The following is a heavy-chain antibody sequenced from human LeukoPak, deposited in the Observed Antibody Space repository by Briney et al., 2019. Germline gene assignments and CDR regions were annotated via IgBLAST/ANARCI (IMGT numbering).Heavy chain of an antibody. CDR2: INPSGGST. J-gene: IGHJ4*02. D-gene: IGHD6-19*01. CDR3: ARDLDSRGWYDY. Sequence: ASVKVSCKASGYTFTSYYMHWVRQAPGQGLEWMGIINPSGGSTTYAQKSQGRVTMTRDTSTSTVYMELSSLRSEDTAVYYCARDLDSRGWYDYWGQGTLVTVSS. CDR1: GYTFTSYY. V-gene: IGHV1-46*01.